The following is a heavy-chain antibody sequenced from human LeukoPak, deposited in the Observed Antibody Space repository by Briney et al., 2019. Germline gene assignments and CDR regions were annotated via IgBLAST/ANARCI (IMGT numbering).Heavy chain of an antibody. J-gene: IGHJ4*02. V-gene: IGHV3-21*01. Sequence: GGSLRLSCAASGFTFSSYSMNWVRQAPGKGLEWVSSISSSSSYIYYADSVKGRFTNSRDNAKNSLYLQMNSLRAEDTAVYYCARGRDTAMVYFDYWGQGTLVTVSS. CDR2: ISSSSSYI. CDR3: ARGRDTAMVYFDY. D-gene: IGHD5-18*01. CDR1: GFTFSSYS.